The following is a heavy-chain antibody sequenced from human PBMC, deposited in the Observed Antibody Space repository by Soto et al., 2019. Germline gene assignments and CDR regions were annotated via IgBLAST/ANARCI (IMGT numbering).Heavy chain of an antibody. V-gene: IGHV1-69*13. Sequence: SVKVSCKASGGTFNSYAISWVRQAPGQGLEWMGGIIPIFGTANYAQKFQGRVTITADESTSTAYMELSSLRSEDTAVYYCASGDTAMVMGGAYWGQGTLVTVSS. J-gene: IGHJ4*02. CDR3: ASGDTAMVMGGAY. D-gene: IGHD5-18*01. CDR2: IIPIFGTA. CDR1: GGTFNSYA.